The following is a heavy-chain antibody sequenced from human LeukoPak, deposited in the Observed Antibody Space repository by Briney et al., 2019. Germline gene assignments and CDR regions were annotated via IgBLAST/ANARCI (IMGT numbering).Heavy chain of an antibody. J-gene: IGHJ4*02. V-gene: IGHV4-4*02. Sequence: PGGSLRLSCAASGFTVSSNYMSWVRQAPGKGLEWIGYIYHSGSTYYNPSLKSRVTISVDRSKNQFSLKLSSVTAADTAVYYCATFSSGYYYHDYWGQGTLVTVSS. CDR2: IYHSGST. CDR1: GFTVSSNY. CDR3: ATFSSGYYYHDY. D-gene: IGHD3-22*01.